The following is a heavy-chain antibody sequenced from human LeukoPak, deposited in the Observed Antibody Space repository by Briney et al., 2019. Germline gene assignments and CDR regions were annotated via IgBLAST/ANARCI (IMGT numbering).Heavy chain of an antibody. V-gene: IGHV3-66*01. D-gene: IGHD1-1*01. J-gene: IGHJ4*02. Sequence: GGSLRLSRAASGFTVRSNYMSWVRQAPGKGLDWVSVIYSGGSTYYADSVKGRFTISRDNSNNTLYLQMNSLRAEDTAVYYCARGATTEDYWGQGTLVTVSS. CDR2: IYSGGST. CDR3: ARGATTEDY. CDR1: GFTVRSNY.